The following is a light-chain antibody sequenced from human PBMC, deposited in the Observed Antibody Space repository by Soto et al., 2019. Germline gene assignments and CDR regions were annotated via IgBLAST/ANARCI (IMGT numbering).Light chain of an antibody. Sequence: DIQMTQSPSTLSASFLDRVTITGRASQSISPRLAWYQQKPGKAPKLLIYDASSLESGVPSRFSGSASGTEFTLTISSLQPDDFATYYCQQYNSYSTFGQGTKVDIK. CDR3: QQYNSYST. J-gene: IGKJ1*01. CDR2: DAS. V-gene: IGKV1-5*01. CDR1: QSISPR.